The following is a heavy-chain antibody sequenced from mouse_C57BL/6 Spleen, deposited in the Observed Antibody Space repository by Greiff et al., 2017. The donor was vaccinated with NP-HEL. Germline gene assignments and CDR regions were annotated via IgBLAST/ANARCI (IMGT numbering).Heavy chain of an antibody. CDR1: GYTFTSYW. V-gene: IGHV1-50*01. CDR2: IDPSDSYT. D-gene: IGHD2-5*01. CDR3: ARIRLYSNSFAY. Sequence: QVQLQQPGAELVKPGASVKLSCKASGYTFTSYWMQWVKQRPGQGLEWIGEIDPSDSYTNYNQKFKGKATLTVDTSSSTAYMQLSSLTSEDSAVYYCARIRLYSNSFAYWGQGTLVTVSA. J-gene: IGHJ3*01.